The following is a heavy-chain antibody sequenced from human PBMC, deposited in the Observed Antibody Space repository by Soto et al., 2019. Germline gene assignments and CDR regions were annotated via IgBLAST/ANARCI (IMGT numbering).Heavy chain of an antibody. CDR1: GGTFSSYT. V-gene: IGHV1-69*02. Sequence: QVQLVQSGAEVKKPGSSEKVSCKASGGTFSSYTSSWMRQAPGQGLECMGRIIPILGIADYAQKFQGRVTITAVKSTSTAYMELSSLRSEDTAVYYCAARFYCSGGRCYLRELWGQGTLVTVSS. J-gene: IGHJ4*02. D-gene: IGHD2-15*01. CDR3: AARFYCSGGRCYLREL. CDR2: IIPILGIA.